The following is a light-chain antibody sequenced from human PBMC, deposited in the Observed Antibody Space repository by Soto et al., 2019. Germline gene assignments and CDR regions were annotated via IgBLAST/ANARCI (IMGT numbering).Light chain of an antibody. CDR2: DVS. Sequence: QSVLTQPASVYGSPGQSITISCTGTSSDVGGYNYVSWYQQHPGKAPKFMIYDVSNRPSGVFNRFSGSKSGNTASLTISGLQAEDEADYYCSSYTTSNTRQIVFGTGTKVTVL. CDR1: SSDVGGYNY. V-gene: IGLV2-14*01. J-gene: IGLJ1*01. CDR3: SSYTTSNTRQIV.